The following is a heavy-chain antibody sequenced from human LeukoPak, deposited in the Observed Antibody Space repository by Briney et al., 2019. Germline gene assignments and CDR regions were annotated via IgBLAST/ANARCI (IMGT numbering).Heavy chain of an antibody. D-gene: IGHD3-10*01. J-gene: IGHJ3*02. V-gene: IGHV3-7*01. Sequence: GGSLRLSCAVSGFTFTDYWMTWVRQAPGKGLEWVANMKGDGTKKNYVDSVKGRFAISGDSATNAVYLQLTSLRADDTASHYSSRFPSPYFGTVWSVVFDIWGQGKMVTVFS. CDR3: SRFPSPYFGTVWSVVFDI. CDR2: MKGDGTKK. CDR1: GFTFTDYW.